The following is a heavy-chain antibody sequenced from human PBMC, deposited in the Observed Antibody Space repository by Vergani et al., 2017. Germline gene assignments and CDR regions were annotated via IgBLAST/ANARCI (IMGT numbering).Heavy chain of an antibody. Sequence: EVQLVESGGGLVKPGGSLRLSCAASGFTFSSYSMNWVRQAPGKGLEWVSSISSSSSYIYYADSVKGRFTISRDNSKNTLYLQMNSLRAEDTAVYYCAKDLPTYQLLFSFDYWGQGTLVTVSS. CDR2: ISSSSSYI. CDR1: GFTFSSYS. D-gene: IGHD2-2*01. J-gene: IGHJ4*02. CDR3: AKDLPTYQLLFSFDY. V-gene: IGHV3-21*04.